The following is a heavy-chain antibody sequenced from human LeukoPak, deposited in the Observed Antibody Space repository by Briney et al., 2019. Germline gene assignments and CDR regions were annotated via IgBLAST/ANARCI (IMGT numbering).Heavy chain of an antibody. Sequence: SETLSLTCTASGGSISSYYWSWIRQPAGKGLEWIGRIYTSGSTDYNPSLKSRVTMSVDTSKNKFSLMLSSVTAADTAVYYCVRGFWAFDIWGQGPMVSVSS. D-gene: IGHD3-3*01. CDR2: IYTSGST. V-gene: IGHV4-4*07. J-gene: IGHJ3*02. CDR1: GGSISSYY. CDR3: VRGFWAFDI.